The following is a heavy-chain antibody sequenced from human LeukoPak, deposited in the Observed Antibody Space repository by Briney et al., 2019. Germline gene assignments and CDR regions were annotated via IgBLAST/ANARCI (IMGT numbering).Heavy chain of an antibody. CDR2: INHSGST. D-gene: IGHD3-22*01. J-gene: IGHJ4*02. CDR1: GGSFSGYY. Sequence: SETLSLTCAVYGGSFSGYYWSWIRQPPGKGLEWIGEINHSGSTNYNPSLKSRVTMSVDTSKNQFSLKLSSVTAADTAVYYCAREGYYYDSSGYDSWGQGTLVTVSS. V-gene: IGHV4-34*01. CDR3: AREGYYYDSSGYDS.